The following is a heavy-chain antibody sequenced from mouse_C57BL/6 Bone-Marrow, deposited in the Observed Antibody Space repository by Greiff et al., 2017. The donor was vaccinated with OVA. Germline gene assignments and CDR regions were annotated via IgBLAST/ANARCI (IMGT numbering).Heavy chain of an antibody. CDR1: GYTFTSYG. V-gene: IGHV14-4*01. CDR3: TRSFDY. CDR2: IDPENGDT. Sequence: VQLKESGAELARPGASVKLSCKASGYTFTSYGISWVKQRPEQGLEWIGWIDPENGDTEYASKFQGKATITADTSSNTAYLQLSSLTSEDTAVYYCTRSFDYWGQGTTLTVSS. J-gene: IGHJ2*01.